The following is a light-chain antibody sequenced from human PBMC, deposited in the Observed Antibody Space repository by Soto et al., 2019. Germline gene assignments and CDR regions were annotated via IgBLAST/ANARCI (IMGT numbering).Light chain of an antibody. V-gene: IGKV1-8*01. CDR2: AAS. Sequence: AIRMTQSPSSFSASTGDRVTITCRASQGISSYLAWYQQKPGKAPKLLIYAASTLQSGVPSRFSGSGSGTDFTLTISCLQSEDFATYYCMQGTHWPITFGQGTRLEIK. J-gene: IGKJ5*01. CDR3: MQGTHWPIT. CDR1: QGISSY.